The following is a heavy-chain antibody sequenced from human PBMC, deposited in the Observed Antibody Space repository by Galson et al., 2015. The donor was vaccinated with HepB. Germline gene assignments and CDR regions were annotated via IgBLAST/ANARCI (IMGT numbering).Heavy chain of an antibody. CDR3: ARGIVGTTDGFGY. J-gene: IGHJ4*02. V-gene: IGHV3-53*01. D-gene: IGHD1-26*01. CDR1: EFTVSSND. Sequence: SLRLSCAASEFTVSSNDISWVRQAPGKGLDWVSIIYNGGGTYYADSVKGRFTISRDNSKNTVYLQMNSLTADDTAVYYCARGIVGTTDGFGYWGQGTLVTVSS. CDR2: IYNGGGT.